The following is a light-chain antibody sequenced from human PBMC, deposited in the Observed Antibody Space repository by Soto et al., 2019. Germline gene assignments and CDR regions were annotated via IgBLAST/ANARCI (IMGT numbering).Light chain of an antibody. Sequence: SVLTQPPSVSASAVQKVTISCSGSSSNIGLHYVSWYQHFEGTAPKRLIYDNDKRPSGIPDRFSGSKSGTSATLAIAGLQTGDEADYYCGTWDSRLSGSVFATGTKVIV. J-gene: IGLJ1*01. V-gene: IGLV1-51*01. CDR2: DND. CDR3: GTWDSRLSGSV. CDR1: SSNIGLHY.